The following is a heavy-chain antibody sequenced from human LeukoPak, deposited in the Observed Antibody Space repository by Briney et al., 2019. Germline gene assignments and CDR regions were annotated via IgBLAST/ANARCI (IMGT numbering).Heavy chain of an antibody. D-gene: IGHD3-22*01. CDR3: ASNYYDSSGYYYGTP. J-gene: IGHJ5*02. CDR2: ISSSSSYI. CDR1: GFTFSSYA. Sequence: PGGSLRLSCAASGFTFSSYAMSWVRQAPGKGLEWVSSISSSSSYIYYADSVKGRFTISRDNAKNSLYLQMNSLRAEDTAVYYCASNYYDSSGYYYGTPWGQGTLVTVSS. V-gene: IGHV3-21*01.